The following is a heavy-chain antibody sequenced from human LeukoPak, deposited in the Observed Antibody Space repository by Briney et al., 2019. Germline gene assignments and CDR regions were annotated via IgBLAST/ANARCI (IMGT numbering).Heavy chain of an antibody. V-gene: IGHV1-18*01. Sequence: ASVKVSCKASGYTFTSYGISWVRQAPGQGLEWMGWISAYNGNTNYAQKLQGRVTMTTDTSTSTAYMELRSLRSDDTAVYYCARDCSSTSCYINPDYWGQGTLVTVSS. CDR1: GYTFTSYG. D-gene: IGHD2-2*02. CDR2: ISAYNGNT. CDR3: ARDCSSTSCYINPDY. J-gene: IGHJ4*02.